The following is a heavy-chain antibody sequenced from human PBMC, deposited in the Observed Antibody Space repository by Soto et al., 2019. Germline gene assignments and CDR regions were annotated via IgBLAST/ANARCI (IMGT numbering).Heavy chain of an antibody. V-gene: IGHV1-69*01. J-gene: IGHJ4*02. CDR2: SIPIFGTA. CDR3: ARDGGRHSGGIDY. Sequence: QVQLVQSGAEVKKPGSSVKVSCKASGGTFSSYSINWVRQAPGQGLEWMGESIPIFGTANYAQKFQGRVTITADESTSTAYMALSSLRSEDTAVYYCARDGGRHSGGIDYWGQGTLVTVSS. D-gene: IGHD1-26*01. CDR1: GGTFSSYS.